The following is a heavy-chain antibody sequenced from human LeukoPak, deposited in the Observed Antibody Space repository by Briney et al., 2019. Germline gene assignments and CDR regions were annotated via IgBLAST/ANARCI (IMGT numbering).Heavy chain of an antibody. V-gene: IGHV4-34*01. D-gene: IGHD5-12*01. J-gene: IGHJ4*02. CDR2: INHSGST. CDR1: GGSFSGYY. Sequence: PSETLSLTCAVYGGSFSGYYWSWIRQPPGKGLEWIGEINHSGSTNYNPSLKSRVTISVDTSKNQFSLKLSSVTAADTAVYYCARGGYSGYDYLPKKKRKTFGRYDYWGQGTLVTVSS. CDR3: ARGGYSGYDYLPKKKRKTFGRYDY.